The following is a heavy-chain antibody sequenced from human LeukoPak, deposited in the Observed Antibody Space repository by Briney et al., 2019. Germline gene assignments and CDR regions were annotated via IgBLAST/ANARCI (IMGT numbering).Heavy chain of an antibody. D-gene: IGHD3-10*01. V-gene: IGHV3-73*01. Sequence: QPGGSLRLSCATSGFTFSGADMHWVCQVSGKGLEWVGRIRSKGNKYATEYAASVKGRFTISRDDSKNTAYLQMNSLKTEDTAVYYCIHYGSGSYSTDYWGQGTQVTVSS. J-gene: IGHJ4*02. CDR1: GFTFSGAD. CDR2: IRSKGNKYAT. CDR3: IHYGSGSYSTDY.